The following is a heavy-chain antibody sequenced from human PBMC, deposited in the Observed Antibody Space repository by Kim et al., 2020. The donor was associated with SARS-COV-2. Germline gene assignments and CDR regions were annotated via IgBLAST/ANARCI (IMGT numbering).Heavy chain of an antibody. D-gene: IGHD6-13*01. CDR3: AKDGGAAAGMDYYYYGMDV. J-gene: IGHJ6*02. Sequence: GGSLRLSCAASGFTFSSYGMHWVRQAPGKGLEWVAVISYDGSNKYYADSVKGRFTISRDNSKNTLYLQMNSLRAEDTAVYYCAKDGGAAAGMDYYYYGMDVWGQGTTVTVSS. CDR1: GFTFSSYG. V-gene: IGHV3-30*18. CDR2: ISYDGSNK.